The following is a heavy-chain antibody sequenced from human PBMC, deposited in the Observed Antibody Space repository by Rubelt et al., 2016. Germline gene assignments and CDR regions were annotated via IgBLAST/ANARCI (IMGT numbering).Heavy chain of an antibody. CDR1: GGSISSYY. CDR3: ARGFGGGSTLGEY. J-gene: IGHJ4*02. V-gene: IGHV4-59*01. D-gene: IGHD2-15*01. Sequence: QVQLQESGPGLVKPSETLSLTCTVSGGSISSYYWSWIRQPPGKGLEWIGYIYYSGSTNYNPSLKCRVTISVDTSKNPCSLKRSSVAAADTAVYYCARGFGGGSTLGEYWGQGILVTVSS. CDR2: IYYSGST.